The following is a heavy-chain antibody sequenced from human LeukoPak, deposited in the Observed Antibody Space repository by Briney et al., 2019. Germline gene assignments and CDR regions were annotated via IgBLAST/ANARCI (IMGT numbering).Heavy chain of an antibody. Sequence: PGGSLRLSCAASGFTFSNYALSWVRQAPGKGLEWVSPISGSGGSSYYADSGKGRFTISRDNSKNTLYLQMNSLRAEDTAVYYCAKGGQWRIRDFDYWGQGTLVTVSS. CDR1: GFTFSNYA. V-gene: IGHV3-23*01. CDR2: ISGSGGSS. D-gene: IGHD6-19*01. J-gene: IGHJ4*02. CDR3: AKGGQWRIRDFDY.